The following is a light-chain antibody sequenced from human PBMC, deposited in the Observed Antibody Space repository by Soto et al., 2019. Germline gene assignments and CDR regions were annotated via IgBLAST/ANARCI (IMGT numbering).Light chain of an antibody. J-gene: IGLJ1*01. CDR1: SSDVGSYNR. Sequence: QSVLTQPPSVSGSPGQSVTISCTGTSSDVGSYNRVSWYQQPPGTAPKLIIYEVSNRPSGVPDRFSGSKSGNTASLTISGLQAEDEADYYCSSYTSSSTPSVFGTGTKVTVL. CDR3: SSYTSSSTPSV. CDR2: EVS. V-gene: IGLV2-18*02.